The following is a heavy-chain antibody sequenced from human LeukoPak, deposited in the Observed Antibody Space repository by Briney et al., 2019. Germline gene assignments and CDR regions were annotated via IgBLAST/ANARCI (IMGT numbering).Heavy chain of an antibody. CDR2: INHSGST. CDR1: GGSFSGYY. CDR3: ARDRRHIVVVTAALGDYYYYMDV. J-gene: IGHJ6*03. V-gene: IGHV4-34*01. D-gene: IGHD2-21*02. Sequence: KSSETLSLTCAVYGGSFSGYYWSWIRQPPGKGLEWIGEINHSGSTNYNPSLKSRVAISVDTSKNQLSLKLSSVTAADTAVYYCARDRRHIVVVTAALGDYYYYMDVWGKGTTVTISS.